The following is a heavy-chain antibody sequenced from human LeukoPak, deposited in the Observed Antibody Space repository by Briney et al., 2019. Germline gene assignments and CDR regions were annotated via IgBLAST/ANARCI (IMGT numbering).Heavy chain of an antibody. D-gene: IGHD3-3*01. J-gene: IGHJ6*03. V-gene: IGHV1-18*01. CDR3: ATEIFGGGYYMDV. CDR2: ISAYNGNT. Sequence: ASVKVSCKASGYTFTSYDINWVRQATGQGLEWMGWISAYNGNTNYAQKLQGRVTMTTDTSTSTAYMELRSLRSEDTAVYYCATEIFGGGYYMDVWGKGTTVTVSS. CDR1: GYTFTSYD.